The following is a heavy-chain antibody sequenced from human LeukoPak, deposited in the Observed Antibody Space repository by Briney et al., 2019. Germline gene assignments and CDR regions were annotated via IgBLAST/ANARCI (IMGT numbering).Heavy chain of an antibody. Sequence: PGRSLRLSCAASGFTFDDYAMHWVRQAPGKGLEWVSGISWNSGSIGYADSVKGRFTISRDNAKNSLYLQMNSLRAEDTALYYCAKDRGTSYYLDYWGQGTLVTVSS. V-gene: IGHV3-9*01. J-gene: IGHJ4*02. CDR2: ISWNSGSI. D-gene: IGHD2-2*01. CDR1: GFTFDDYA. CDR3: AKDRGTSYYLDY.